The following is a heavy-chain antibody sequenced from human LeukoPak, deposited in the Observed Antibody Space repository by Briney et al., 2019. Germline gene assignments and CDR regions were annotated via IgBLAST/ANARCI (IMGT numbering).Heavy chain of an antibody. CDR1: GFIFTDFS. J-gene: IGHJ4*02. Sequence: GGSLRLSCATSGFIFTDFSINWVRQAPGKGLEWVSSISSSSSYIYYADSVKGRFTISRDNAKNSLYLQMNSLRAEDTAVYYCARDHYYDSSGYSGRKFDYWGQGTLVTVSS. V-gene: IGHV3-21*01. CDR2: ISSSSSYI. CDR3: ARDHYYDSSGYSGRKFDY. D-gene: IGHD3-22*01.